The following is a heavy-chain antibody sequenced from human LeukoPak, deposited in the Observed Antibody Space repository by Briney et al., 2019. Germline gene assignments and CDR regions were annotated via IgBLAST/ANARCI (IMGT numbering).Heavy chain of an antibody. CDR3: ARGQYSPDY. J-gene: IGHJ4*02. CDR2: LWYDGSNK. D-gene: IGHD2-15*01. CDR1: GFTFRSYG. V-gene: IGHV3-33*01. Sequence: GRSLRLSCAASGFTFRSYGMHWVRQAPGKGLEWVAVLWYDGSNKNYTDSVKDRFTISRDNSKNTLYLQMNSLRAEDTAVYYCARGQYSPDYWGQGTLVTVSS.